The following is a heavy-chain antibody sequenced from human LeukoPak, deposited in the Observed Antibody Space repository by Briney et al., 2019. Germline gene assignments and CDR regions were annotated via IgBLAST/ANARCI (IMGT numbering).Heavy chain of an antibody. D-gene: IGHD5-18*01. CDR2: ITAIGGNT. Sequence: GGSLRLSCAASGFTFSSYAMGWVRQAPGKGLEWVSAITAIGGNTYYADSVKGRFTITRDNSKNTLYLQVNSLRAEDTAGYYCAKGNAYSYGRYYFDYWGQGTLVTVSS. CDR1: GFTFSSYA. CDR3: AKGNAYSYGRYYFDY. J-gene: IGHJ4*02. V-gene: IGHV3-23*01.